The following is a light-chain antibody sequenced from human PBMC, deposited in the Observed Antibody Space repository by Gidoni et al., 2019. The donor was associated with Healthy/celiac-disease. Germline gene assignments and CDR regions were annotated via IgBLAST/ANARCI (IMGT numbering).Light chain of an antibody. J-gene: IGKJ1*01. CDR2: GAS. V-gene: IGKV3-15*01. Sequence: EIVMTQSPATLSVSPGESATLSCRASQSVRSNLAWYQQKPGQAPRLLIYGASTRATGIPARFRGSGSGTEFTLTISSLQSEDFAVYYGQKYNNWRTFGQGTKVEIK. CDR1: QSVRSN. CDR3: QKYNNWRT.